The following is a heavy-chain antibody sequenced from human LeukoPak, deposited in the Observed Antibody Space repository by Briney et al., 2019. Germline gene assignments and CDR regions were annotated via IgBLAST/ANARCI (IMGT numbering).Heavy chain of an antibody. CDR2: IRYDGSNK. D-gene: IGHD3-3*01. J-gene: IGHJ4*02. Sequence: GGSLRLFCAASGFTFSSYGMHWVRQAPGKGLEWVAFIRYDGSNKYYADSVKGRFTISRDNSKNTLYLQMNSLRAEDTAVYYCAKVRGGDFWSGYYTAYFDYWGQGTLVTVSS. V-gene: IGHV3-30*02. CDR3: AKVRGGDFWSGYYTAYFDY. CDR1: GFTFSSYG.